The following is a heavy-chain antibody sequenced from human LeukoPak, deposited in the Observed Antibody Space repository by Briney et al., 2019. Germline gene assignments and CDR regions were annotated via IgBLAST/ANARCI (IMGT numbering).Heavy chain of an antibody. V-gene: IGHV5-51*01. CDR1: GYSYTTYW. J-gene: IGHJ4*02. Sequence: GESLKISCKGSGYSYTTYWIGWVRQMPGKGLEWMGIIYPGDSDTKYSPSFQSQVTISADKSISTAYLPWSSLKASDTAMYYCARRLYSSSWPMDYWGQGTLVTVSS. D-gene: IGHD6-13*01. CDR3: ARRLYSSSWPMDY. CDR2: IYPGDSDT.